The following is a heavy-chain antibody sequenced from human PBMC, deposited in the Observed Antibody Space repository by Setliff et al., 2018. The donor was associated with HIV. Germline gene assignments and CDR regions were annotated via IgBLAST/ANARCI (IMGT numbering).Heavy chain of an antibody. D-gene: IGHD6-19*01. CDR3: ARLNISIAVDY. CDR2: INHSGST. CDR1: GVSTSSSTYY. Sequence: PSETLSLTCSVSGVSTSSSTYYWGWIRQPPGKGLEWIGEINHSGSTNYNPSLKSRVTISVDTSKNQFSLKLSSVTAADTAVYYCARLNISIAVDYWGQGTLVTVSS. V-gene: IGHV4-39*07. J-gene: IGHJ4*02.